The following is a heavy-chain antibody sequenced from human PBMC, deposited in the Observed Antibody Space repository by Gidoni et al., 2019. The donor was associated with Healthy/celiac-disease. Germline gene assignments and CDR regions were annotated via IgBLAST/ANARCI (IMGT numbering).Heavy chain of an antibody. CDR3: ARETPDTLGRRYYFDY. CDR2: INPNSGGT. Sequence: QVQLVQSGAEVKKPGASVKVSCKASGYTFTGYYLHWVRQAPGQGREWMGWINPNSGGTNYAQKFQGRVTMTRDTSISTAYMELSRLRSDDTAVYYCARETPDTLGRRYYFDYWGQGTLVTVSS. J-gene: IGHJ4*02. CDR1: GYTFTGYY. V-gene: IGHV1-2*02.